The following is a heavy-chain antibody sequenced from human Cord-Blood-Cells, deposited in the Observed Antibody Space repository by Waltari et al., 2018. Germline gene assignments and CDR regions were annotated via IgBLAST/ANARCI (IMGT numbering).Heavy chain of an antibody. CDR1: GFTFSSYG. CDR2: IWYDGSNK. CDR3: ARGSWMWNDAFDI. Sequence: QVQLVESGGGVVQPGRSLRLSCAASGFTFSSYGLPWVRQAPGKGLEWVAVIWYDGSNKYYADSVKGRFTISRDNSKNTLYLQMNSLRAEDTAVYYCARGSWMWNDAFDIWGQGTMVTVSS. V-gene: IGHV3-33*01. D-gene: IGHD1-1*01. J-gene: IGHJ3*02.